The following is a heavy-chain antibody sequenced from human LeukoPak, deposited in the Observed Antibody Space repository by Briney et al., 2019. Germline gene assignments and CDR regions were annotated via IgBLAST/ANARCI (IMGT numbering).Heavy chain of an antibody. Sequence: GGSLRLSCAASGFTFSSYSMNWVRQAPGKGREWVSSISSSSSYIYYADSVKGRFTISRDNAKNSLYLQMNSLRAEDTAVYYCARDSSGWYDYWGQGTLVTVSS. CDR1: GFTFSSYS. CDR3: ARDSSGWYDY. V-gene: IGHV3-21*01. J-gene: IGHJ4*02. CDR2: ISSSSSYI. D-gene: IGHD6-19*01.